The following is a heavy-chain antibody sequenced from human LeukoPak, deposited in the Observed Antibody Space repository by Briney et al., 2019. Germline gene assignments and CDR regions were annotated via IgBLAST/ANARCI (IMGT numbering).Heavy chain of an antibody. D-gene: IGHD6-6*01. J-gene: IGHJ4*02. CDR2: IYDSGST. CDR1: GGSISSYY. V-gene: IGHV4-59*08. CDR3: ARHEAAVRRLDY. Sequence: SETLSLTCTVSGGSISSYYWSWIRQPPGKGLEWIGYIYDSGSTTYYPSLKSRVTISADTSKNRFSLRLTSVTAADTAVYYCARHEAAVRRLDYWGQGTLVTLSS.